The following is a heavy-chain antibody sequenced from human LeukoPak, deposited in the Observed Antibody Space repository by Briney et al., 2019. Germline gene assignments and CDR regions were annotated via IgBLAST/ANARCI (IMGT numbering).Heavy chain of an antibody. CDR3: ARYTRPFDY. CDR1: GGSISSSNL. D-gene: IGHD2-2*02. CDR2: IRADGSQK. J-gene: IGHJ4*02. Sequence: PSGTLSLTCAVFGGSISSSNLWSWVRQAPGKGLEWVATIRADGSQKYYLDSVRGRFTISRDNTKNSLYLQMNSLRAEDSAVYYCARYTRPFDYWGQGTLVTVSS. V-gene: IGHV3-7*01.